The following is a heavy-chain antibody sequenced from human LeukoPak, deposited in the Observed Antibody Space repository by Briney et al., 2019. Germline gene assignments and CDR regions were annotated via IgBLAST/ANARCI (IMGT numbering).Heavy chain of an antibody. D-gene: IGHD2/OR15-2a*01. Sequence: GGSLRLSCAASGFTFSSYSMNWVRQAPGKGLEWVSYISSSSSTIYYADSVKGRFTISRDNAKNSLYLQMNSLRAEDTAFYFCARGRGAGTTYYLYFDLWGRGTLVTVSS. V-gene: IGHV3-48*04. J-gene: IGHJ2*01. CDR1: GFTFSSYS. CDR3: ARGRGAGTTYYLYFDL. CDR2: ISSSSSTI.